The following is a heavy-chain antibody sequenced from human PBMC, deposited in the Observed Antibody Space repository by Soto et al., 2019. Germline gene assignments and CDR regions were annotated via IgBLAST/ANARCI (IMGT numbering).Heavy chain of an antibody. Sequence: GGSLRLSCAASGFTVSSNSMTWVRQAPGKGLEWVSVIYSGGSTYYADSVKGRFTISRDNSKNTLYLQMNSLGAEDRALYYCAGDSRKRDCFDHWGQGTLVTVSS. D-gene: IGHD2-2*01. CDR2: IYSGGST. J-gene: IGHJ4*02. V-gene: IGHV3-53*01. CDR3: AGDSRKRDCFDH. CDR1: GFTVSSNS.